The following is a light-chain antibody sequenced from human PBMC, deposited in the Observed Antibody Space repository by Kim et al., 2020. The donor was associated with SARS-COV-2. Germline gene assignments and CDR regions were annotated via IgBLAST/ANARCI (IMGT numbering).Light chain of an antibody. V-gene: IGKV1-5*03. CDR1: QSISSW. J-gene: IGKJ4*01. CDR2: KAS. Sequence: DIQMTQSPSNLSASVGDRVTITCRASQSISSWLAWYQQKPGKAPKLLIYKASSLESGVPSRFSGSGSGTEFTLTISSLQPDDFATYYCQQYNSYPLTFGGGTKLEIK. CDR3: QQYNSYPLT.